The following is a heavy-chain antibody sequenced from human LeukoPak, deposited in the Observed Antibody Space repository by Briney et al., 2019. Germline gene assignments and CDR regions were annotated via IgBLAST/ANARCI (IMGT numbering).Heavy chain of an antibody. CDR2: TYYRSTWYN. D-gene: IGHD2-2*01. Sequence: SQTFSLTCAISGYSVWSNRVTRNWIRQPPSRCLEWLGRTYYRSTWYNDYAVSVRGRITVNPDTSKNQFSLHLNSVTPEDTAVYYCARRLTQYDCFDPWGQGILVTVSS. CDR3: ARRLTQYDCFDP. J-gene: IGHJ5*02. V-gene: IGHV6-1*01. CDR1: GYSVWSNRVT.